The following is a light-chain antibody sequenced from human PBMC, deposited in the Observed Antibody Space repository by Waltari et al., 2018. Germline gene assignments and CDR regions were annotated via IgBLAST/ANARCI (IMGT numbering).Light chain of an antibody. CDR2: DVS. J-gene: IGLJ3*02. V-gene: IGLV2-14*01. Sequence: QSALTQPASVSGSPGQSITISCTGTSNDIGLYDYVSWYQQYPGKAPKLIIYDVSNRASGVTNLFYGSEAGKTASLTISGLQADDEADYYCSSYSRSSTLVVFGGGAKLTV. CDR1: SNDIGLYDY. CDR3: SSYSRSSTLVV.